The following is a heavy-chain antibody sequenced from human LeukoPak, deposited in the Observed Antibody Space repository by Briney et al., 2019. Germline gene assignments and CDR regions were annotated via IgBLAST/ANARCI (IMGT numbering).Heavy chain of an antibody. CDR1: GGSISSYY. CDR2: IYYSGST. D-gene: IGHD3-22*01. CDR3: AGRNHYYDSSGYYPDAFDI. Sequence: SETLSLTCTVSGGSISSYYWGWIRQPPGKGLEWIGSIYYSGSTYYNPSLKSRVTISVDTSKNQFSLKLSSVTAADTAVYYCAGRNHYYDSSGYYPDAFDIWGQGTMVTVSS. J-gene: IGHJ3*02. V-gene: IGHV4-39*01.